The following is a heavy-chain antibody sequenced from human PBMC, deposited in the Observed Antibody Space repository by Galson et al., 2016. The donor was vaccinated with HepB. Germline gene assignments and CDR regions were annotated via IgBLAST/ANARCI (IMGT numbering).Heavy chain of an antibody. CDR3: AREAPGDYFDY. CDR1: GGSISTNNR. Sequence: LSLTCAVSGGSISTNNRWSWVRQPPGKGLEWIGQIYHTGITNFNPSLKSRVTMSVDKSSNQFSLKLSSVTAADTAVYYCAREAPGDYFDYWGRGTLVTVSS. V-gene: IGHV4-4*02. J-gene: IGHJ4*02. CDR2: IYHTGIT.